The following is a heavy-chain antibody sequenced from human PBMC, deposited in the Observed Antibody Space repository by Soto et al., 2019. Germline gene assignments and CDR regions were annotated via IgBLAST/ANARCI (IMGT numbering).Heavy chain of an antibody. J-gene: IGHJ4*02. D-gene: IGHD2-15*01. V-gene: IGHV3-23*01. CDR2: ISGSGADT. CDR1: GFIFSNYA. Sequence: SGGSLRLSCAPSGFIFSNYAMSWVRQARGKGLEWVSAISGSGADTYYTESVKGRFTISRDNFKNTLYLQMNSLRAEDTAVYYCAKDTGRGGGSVFDYWGQGTLSPSPQ. CDR3: AKDTGRGGGSVFDY.